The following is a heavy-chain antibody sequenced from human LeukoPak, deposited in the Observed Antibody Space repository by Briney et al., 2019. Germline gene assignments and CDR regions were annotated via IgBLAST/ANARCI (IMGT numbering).Heavy chain of an antibody. Sequence: ASVEVSCKASGGTFSSYAISWVRQAPGQGLEWMGGIIPIFGTANYAQKFQGRVTITADESTSTAYMELSSLRSEDTAVYYCAGDRADRGYSGCYFDYWGQGTLVTVSS. CDR2: IIPIFGTA. V-gene: IGHV1-69*13. CDR1: GGTFSSYA. D-gene: IGHD5-12*01. CDR3: AGDRADRGYSGCYFDY. J-gene: IGHJ4*02.